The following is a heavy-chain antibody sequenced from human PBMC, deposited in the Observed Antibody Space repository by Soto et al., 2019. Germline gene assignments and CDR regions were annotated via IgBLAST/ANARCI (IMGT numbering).Heavy chain of an antibody. CDR1: GGSIRSYF. Sequence: SETLSLTCTVSGGSIRSYFGSWIRQPPGKGLEWIGYIYYSGSTNYNPSLKSRVTISVDTSKNQFSLKLSSVTAADTAVYYCARVGTAMITVDYWGQGTLVTVSS. CDR2: IYYSGST. CDR3: ARVGTAMITVDY. J-gene: IGHJ4*02. V-gene: IGHV4-59*01. D-gene: IGHD5-18*01.